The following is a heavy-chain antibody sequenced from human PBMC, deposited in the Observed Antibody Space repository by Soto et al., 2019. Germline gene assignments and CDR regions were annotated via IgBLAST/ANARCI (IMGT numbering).Heavy chain of an antibody. V-gene: IGHV4-30-2*01. CDR1: GGSISSGGYS. CDR3: AYFPGY. CDR2: IYNSGST. J-gene: IGHJ4*02. Sequence: SETLSLTCAVSGGSISSGGYSWSWIRQPPGKGLEWIAYIYNSGSTYYNPSLKGRFTISRDNAKNSLYLQMNSLRAEDTAVYYCAYFPGYWGQGTLVTVSS.